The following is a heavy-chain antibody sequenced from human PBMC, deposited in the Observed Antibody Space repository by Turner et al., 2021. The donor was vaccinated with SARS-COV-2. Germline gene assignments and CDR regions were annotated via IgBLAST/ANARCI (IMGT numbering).Heavy chain of an antibody. CDR1: GFTFSSYG. CDR3: AKTIYSYGYNGYYFDY. CDR2: ISYDGSNK. J-gene: IGHJ4*02. V-gene: IGHV3-30*18. D-gene: IGHD5-18*01. Sequence: QVQLLESGGGVVEPGRSLRLPCAASGFTFSSYGMHWVRQAPGKGLEWVAVISYDGSNKYYADSVKGRFTISRDNSKNTLYLKMNSLRAEDTAVYYCAKTIYSYGYNGYYFDYWGRGTLVTVSS.